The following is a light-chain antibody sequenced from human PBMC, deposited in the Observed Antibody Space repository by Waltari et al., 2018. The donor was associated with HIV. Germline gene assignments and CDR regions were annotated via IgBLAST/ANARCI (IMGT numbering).Light chain of an antibody. CDR3: MQATHWPRYT. J-gene: IGKJ2*01. Sequence: DVVMTQSPLSLPVTLGQPASISCMSSQSLVYSDGNTYLSWFQQRTGPSPRRLIYKVSTRDSGVPDRFSGSVSGTDFTLKISRVEAEELGIYYRMQATHWPRYTFGQGTKLEIK. CDR2: KVS. CDR1: QSLVYSDGNTY. V-gene: IGKV2-30*01.